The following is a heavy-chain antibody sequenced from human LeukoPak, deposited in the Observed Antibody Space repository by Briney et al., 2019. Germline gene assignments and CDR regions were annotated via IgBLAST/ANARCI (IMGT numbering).Heavy chain of an antibody. D-gene: IGHD3-22*01. J-gene: IGHJ3*02. CDR3: ARDHHRRHYDSQARDTFDI. CDR1: GFTFSSYS. Sequence: GGSLRLSCAASGFTFSSYSMNWVRQAPGKGLEWVSSISDSSSYIYYADSVKGRFTASRDNAKNSLYLQMNSLRAADTAVYYCARDHHRRHYDSQARDTFDIWGQGTMVTVSS. CDR2: ISDSSSYI. V-gene: IGHV3-21*01.